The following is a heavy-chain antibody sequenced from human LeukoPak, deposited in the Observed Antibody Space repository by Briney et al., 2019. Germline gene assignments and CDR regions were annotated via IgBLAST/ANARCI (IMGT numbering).Heavy chain of an antibody. CDR1: GYTFTSYG. CDR3: ATPLRGYDPPYFDY. Sequence: ASVKVSCKASGYTFTSYGISWVRQAPGQGLEWMGWISAYNGNTNCAQKLQGRVTMTTDTSTSTAYMELRSLRSDDTAVYYCATPLRGYDPPYFDYWGQGTLVTVSS. V-gene: IGHV1-18*01. CDR2: ISAYNGNT. D-gene: IGHD5-12*01. J-gene: IGHJ4*02.